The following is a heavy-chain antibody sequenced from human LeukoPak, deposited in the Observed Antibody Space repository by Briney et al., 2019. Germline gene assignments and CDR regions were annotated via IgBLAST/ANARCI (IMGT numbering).Heavy chain of an antibody. V-gene: IGHV3-9*01. Sequence: GGSLRLSCAGSGFIFNNYAMHWVRQPPGKRLEWVSCISWNSGSIDYADSVKGRFTISRDNAKNSLYLQMNSLRVEDTAFYYCAKDNRRHYTSGPNPDSLHWGQGALVTVSS. J-gene: IGHJ4*02. CDR3: AKDNRRHYTSGPNPDSLH. D-gene: IGHD6-19*01. CDR1: GFIFNNYA. CDR2: ISWNSGSI.